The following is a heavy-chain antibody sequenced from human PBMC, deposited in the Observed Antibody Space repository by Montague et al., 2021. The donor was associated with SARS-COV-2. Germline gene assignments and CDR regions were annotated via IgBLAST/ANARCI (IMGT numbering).Heavy chain of an antibody. CDR2: TYYRSKWDS. V-gene: IGHV6-1*01. Sequence: CAISGDSVSSKSVAWNWIRPSPSRGLEWLGRTYYRSKWDSDYAESVKRRLVITPDTSKNQVSLQLNSVIPEDTAVYFCASSGITLTGLDAFDIWGQGTMVTVSS. CDR1: GDSVSSKSVA. J-gene: IGHJ3*02. D-gene: IGHD3-9*01. CDR3: ASSGITLTGLDAFDI.